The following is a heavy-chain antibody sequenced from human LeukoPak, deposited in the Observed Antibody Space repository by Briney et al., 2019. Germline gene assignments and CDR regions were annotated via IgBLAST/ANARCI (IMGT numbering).Heavy chain of an antibody. CDR1: GGSISSYY. CDR2: IHYTGST. Sequence: SETLSVTCTVSGGSISSYYWSWIRQPPGKGLEWIGYIHYTGSTNYNPSLKSRVTISLDTSKNQFSLRLTSMTAADTAVYYCARGLYDSSGYQAYWGQGTRVTVSS. V-gene: IGHV4-59*01. J-gene: IGHJ4*02. CDR3: ARGLYDSSGYQAY. D-gene: IGHD3-22*01.